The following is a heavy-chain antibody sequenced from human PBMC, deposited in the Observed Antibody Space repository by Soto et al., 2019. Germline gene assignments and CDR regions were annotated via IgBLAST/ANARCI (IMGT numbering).Heavy chain of an antibody. CDR3: GRPASGSSLDY. CDR2: IYPGDSET. J-gene: IGHJ4*02. CDR1: GYSFTTSW. Sequence: PGESLKISCKGSGYSFTTSWIGWVRQMPGKGLEWMGIIYPGDSETRYIPSFQGQVTISADKSITTTYLQWSSLKASDTAGDNCGRPASGSSLDYWGQGTLVTVSS. V-gene: IGHV5-51*01. D-gene: IGHD6-13*01.